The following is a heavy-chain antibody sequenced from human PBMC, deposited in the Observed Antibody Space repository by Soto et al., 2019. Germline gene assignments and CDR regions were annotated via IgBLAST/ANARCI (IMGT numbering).Heavy chain of an antibody. J-gene: IGHJ5*02. V-gene: IGHV1-46*01. D-gene: IGHD3-3*01. Sequence: QVQLMQSGAEVKKPGASVKVSCTASGYTFTTYYIHCVRQAPGQGLEWMGIINPGGGGTTYAQKFQGRVTMSRDTSTSTVYMELSSLRSEDTAVYYGARDFWSGYGGFDHWGQGTLVTVSS. CDR2: INPGGGGT. CDR1: GYTFTTYY. CDR3: ARDFWSGYGGFDH.